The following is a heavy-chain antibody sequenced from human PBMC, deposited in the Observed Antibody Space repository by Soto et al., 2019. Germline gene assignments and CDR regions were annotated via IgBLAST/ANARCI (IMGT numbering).Heavy chain of an antibody. V-gene: IGHV3-23*01. D-gene: IGHD2-15*01. CDR1: GFTFSSYA. J-gene: IGHJ5*02. CDR3: ARGVYCSGGSCYLGPDNWFDP. Sequence: GGSLRLSCAASGFTFSSYAMSWVRQAPGKGLEWVSAISGSGSSTYYADSVKGRFTISRDNAKNSLYLQMNSLRAEDTAVYYCARGVYCSGGSCYLGPDNWFDPWGQGTLVTVSS. CDR2: ISGSGSST.